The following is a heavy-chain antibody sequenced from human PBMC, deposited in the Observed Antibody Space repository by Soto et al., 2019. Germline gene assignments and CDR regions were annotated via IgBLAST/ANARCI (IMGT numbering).Heavy chain of an antibody. V-gene: IGHV3-15*01. CDR2: IKSKTDGGTT. CDR1: GFTFSSYA. Sequence: GGSLRLSCAASGFTFSSYAMSWVRQAPGKGLEWVGRIKSKTDGGTTDYAAPVKGRFTISRDDSKNTLYLQMNSLKTEDTAVYYCMSGYDWDDYWGQGTLVTVSS. D-gene: IGHD5-12*01. CDR3: MSGYDWDDY. J-gene: IGHJ4*02.